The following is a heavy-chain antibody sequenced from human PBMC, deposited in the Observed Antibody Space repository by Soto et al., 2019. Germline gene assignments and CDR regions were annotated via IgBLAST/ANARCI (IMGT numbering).Heavy chain of an antibody. Sequence: QVQLVESGGGVVQPGRSLRLSSAASGFTFSSYGMHWVRQAPGKGLEWVAVISYDGSNKYYADSVKGRFTISRDNSKNTLYLQMNSLRAEDTAVYYHAQGSTALTPCDYWGQGTMVTVSS. V-gene: IGHV3-30*18. D-gene: IGHD2-2*01. CDR2: ISYDGSNK. CDR1: GFTFSSYG. J-gene: IGHJ4*02. CDR3: AQGSTALTPCDY.